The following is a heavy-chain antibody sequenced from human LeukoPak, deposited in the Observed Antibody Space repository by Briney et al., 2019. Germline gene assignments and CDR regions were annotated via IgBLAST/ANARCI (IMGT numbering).Heavy chain of an antibody. J-gene: IGHJ4*02. CDR1: GGSISSSSYY. V-gene: IGHV4-39*01. Sequence: PSETLSLTCTVSGGSISSSSYYWGWIRQPPGKGLEWIGSIYYTGSTYYNPSLKSRVTISEDTSKNQSSLRLTSVTAADTAVYYRARRGDYGRSFDYWGQGTLVTVSS. CDR2: IYYTGST. CDR3: ARRGDYGRSFDY. D-gene: IGHD4-17*01.